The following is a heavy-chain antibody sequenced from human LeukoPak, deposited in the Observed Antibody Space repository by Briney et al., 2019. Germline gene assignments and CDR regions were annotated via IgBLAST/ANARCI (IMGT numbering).Heavy chain of an antibody. Sequence: ASVKVSCKASGYTFTSYYMHWVRQAPGQGLEWMGIINPSGGSTSYAQKFQGRVTMTRDPSTSTVYMELSSLRSEDTAVYYCARTRRYYDILTGLSYFDYWGQGTLVTVSS. D-gene: IGHD3-9*01. J-gene: IGHJ4*02. V-gene: IGHV1-46*01. CDR1: GYTFTSYY. CDR3: ARTRRYYDILTGLSYFDY. CDR2: INPSGGST.